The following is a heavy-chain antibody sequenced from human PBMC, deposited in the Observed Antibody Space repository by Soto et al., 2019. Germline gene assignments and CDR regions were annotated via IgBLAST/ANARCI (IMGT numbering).Heavy chain of an antibody. CDR1: GYTFTSYA. J-gene: IGHJ5*02. V-gene: IGHV1-3*01. CDR3: AREGGVQAGFDP. CDR2: INAGNGNT. Sequence: ASVKVSCKASGYTFTSYAIDWVRQAPGQRLEWMGWINAGNGNTKYSQKFQGRVTITRDTSASTAYMELRSLRSDDTAVYYCAREGGVQAGFDPWGQGTLVTVSS. D-gene: IGHD2-8*01.